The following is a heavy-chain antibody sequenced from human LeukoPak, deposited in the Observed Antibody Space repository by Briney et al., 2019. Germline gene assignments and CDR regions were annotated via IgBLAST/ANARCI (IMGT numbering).Heavy chain of an antibody. CDR2: IWYDGSNK. J-gene: IGHJ4*02. Sequence: GGSLRLSCAASGFTFSSYGMHWVRQAPGKGLEWVAVIWYDGSNKYYADSVKGRFTISRDNSKNTLYLQMNSLSAEDTAVYYCAKGGHYSFFDYWGQGTLVTVSS. CDR1: GFTFSSYG. D-gene: IGHD4-11*01. CDR3: AKGGHYSFFDY. V-gene: IGHV3-33*06.